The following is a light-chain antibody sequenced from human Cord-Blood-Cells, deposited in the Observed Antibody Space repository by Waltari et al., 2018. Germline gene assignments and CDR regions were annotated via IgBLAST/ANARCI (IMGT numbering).Light chain of an antibody. J-gene: IGLJ1*01. CDR2: EVS. Sequence: QSALTQPASVSGSPGQSITISCTGTSSDVGGYNYFSWYQQHPGKAPKLMIYEVSNRPSGVSNRFSGSKSVNTASLTISGLQAEDEADYYCSSYTSSSTLVFGTGTKVTIL. V-gene: IGLV2-14*01. CDR3: SSYTSSSTLV. CDR1: SSDVGGYNY.